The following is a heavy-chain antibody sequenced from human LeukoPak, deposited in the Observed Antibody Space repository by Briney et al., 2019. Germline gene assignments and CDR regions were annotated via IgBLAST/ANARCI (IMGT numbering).Heavy chain of an antibody. CDR1: GGTFSSYV. J-gene: IGHJ5*02. CDR3: ARDIYGVSGNLHWFDL. V-gene: IGHV1-69*13. D-gene: IGHD3-10*01. Sequence: SVKVSCKASGGTFSSYVISWVRQAPGQGLEWMGGIIPIFGTADYAQKFQGRVTITADESTSTAYMEMSSLRSEDTAVYYCARDIYGVSGNLHWFDLWGQGTLVTVSS. CDR2: IIPIFGTA.